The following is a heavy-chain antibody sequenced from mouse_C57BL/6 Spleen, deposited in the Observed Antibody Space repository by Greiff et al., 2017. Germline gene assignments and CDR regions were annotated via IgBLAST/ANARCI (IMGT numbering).Heavy chain of an antibody. CDR2: INPSSGYT. J-gene: IGHJ2*01. V-gene: IGHV1-4*01. CDR1: GYTFTSYT. Sequence: HVQLKQSGAELARPGASVKMSCKASGYTFTSYTMHWVKQRPGQGLEWIGYINPSSGYTKYNQKFKDKATLTADKSSSTAYMQLSSLTSEDSAVYYCARDEGFRSDYWGQGTTLTVSS. CDR3: ARDEGFRSDY.